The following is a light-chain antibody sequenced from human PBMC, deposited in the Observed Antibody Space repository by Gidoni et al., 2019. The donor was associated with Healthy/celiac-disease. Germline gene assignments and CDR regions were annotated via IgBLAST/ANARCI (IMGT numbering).Light chain of an antibody. V-gene: IGKV3-20*01. J-gene: IGKJ2*01. CDR2: GAS. Sequence: EIVLTQSQGTLSLSPGERATVSCRASQSVSSSYLAWYQQKPVQAPRLLIYGASSRATCIPDSFSGSGSGTDFSLTISRLEHEDFVVYYCQQYGSSPKYTFGQGTKLEIK. CDR1: QSVSSSY. CDR3: QQYGSSPKYT.